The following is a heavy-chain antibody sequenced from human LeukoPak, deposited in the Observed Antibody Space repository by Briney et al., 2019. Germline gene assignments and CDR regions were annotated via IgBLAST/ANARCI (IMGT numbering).Heavy chain of an antibody. J-gene: IGHJ6*03. CDR1: GYTFTGYY. D-gene: IGHD2-2*01. V-gene: IGHV1-2*02. CDR3: AGGLVPAAGDYYYYYMDV. Sequence: GASVKVSCKASGYTFTGYYMHWVRQAPGQGLEWMGWINPNSGGTNYAQKFQGRVTVTRDTSISTAYMELSRLRSDDTAVYYCAGGLVPAAGDYYYYYMDVWGKGTTVTVSS. CDR2: INPNSGGT.